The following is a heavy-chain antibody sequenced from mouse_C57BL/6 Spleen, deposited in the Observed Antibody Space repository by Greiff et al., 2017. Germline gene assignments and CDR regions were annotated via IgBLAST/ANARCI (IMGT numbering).Heavy chain of an antibody. CDR3: ASYYYGSSYRYFDV. J-gene: IGHJ1*03. CDR1: GYTFTSYW. V-gene: IGHV1-69*01. D-gene: IGHD1-1*01. Sequence: QVQLKQPGAELVMPGASVKLSCKASGYTFTSYWMHWVKQRPGQGLEWIGEIDPSDSYTNYNQKFQGKSTLTVDKSSSTAYMQLSSLTSEDSAVYYGASYYYGSSYRYFDVWGTGTTVTVSS. CDR2: IDPSDSYT.